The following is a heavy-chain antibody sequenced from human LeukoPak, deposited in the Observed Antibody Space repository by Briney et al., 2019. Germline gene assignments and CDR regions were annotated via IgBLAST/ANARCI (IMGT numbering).Heavy chain of an antibody. Sequence: GGSLRLSCVSSGFTFSVYAMNWVRQAPGKGLEWVSAISASGDKTYYADSVKGRFTISRDNSKNTLYLQMNSLRAEDTAVYYCGRAMVRGVIPYWGQGTLVTVSS. J-gene: IGHJ4*02. CDR3: GRAMVRGVIPY. CDR1: GFTFSVYA. CDR2: ISASGDKT. D-gene: IGHD3-10*01. V-gene: IGHV3-23*01.